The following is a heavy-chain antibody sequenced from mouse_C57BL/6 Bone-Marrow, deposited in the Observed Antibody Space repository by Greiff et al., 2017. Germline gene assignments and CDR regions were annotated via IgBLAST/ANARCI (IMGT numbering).Heavy chain of an antibody. Sequence: QVHVMQPGAELVKPGASVKMSCKASGYTFTSYWITWVKQRPGQGLEWIGEIYPGSGSTNYNEKFKSKATLTVDTSSSTAYMQLSSLTSEDSAVYYCARPYYSNYWYFDVWGTGTTVTVSA. J-gene: IGHJ1*03. CDR3: ARPYYSNYWYFDV. CDR1: GYTFTSYW. CDR2: IYPGSGST. D-gene: IGHD2-5*01. V-gene: IGHV1-55*01.